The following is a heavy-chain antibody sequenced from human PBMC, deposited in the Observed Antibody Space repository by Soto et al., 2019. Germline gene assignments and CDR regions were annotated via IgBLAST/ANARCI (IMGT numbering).Heavy chain of an antibody. V-gene: IGHV1-46*01. D-gene: IGHD3-16*01. CDR1: GYTFTTYY. Sequence: QVQLVQSGAEVNKPGASVKVSCKASGYTFTTYYIQWVRQAPGQGLEWMGVISPSGGTTTYAQKFKGRVTMTRDTSTSTVHMELSRLRSEDTAVYYCARQRSDRSAYNGGYNNYWGQGTLVTVSS. CDR2: ISPSGGTT. J-gene: IGHJ4*02. CDR3: ARQRSDRSAYNGGYNNY.